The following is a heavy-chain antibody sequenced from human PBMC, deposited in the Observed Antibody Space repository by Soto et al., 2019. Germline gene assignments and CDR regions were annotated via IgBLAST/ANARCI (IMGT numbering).Heavy chain of an antibody. CDR3: TGRPMWRPQPIKDYGMGV. Sequence: ASVKVSCRASGYPFTGYYMHWVRQAPGLRPEWMGWVNPNNGDTHYVQKFQGRVTMTADTSISTGYMELTRLASDDTALYYCTGRPMWRPQPIKDYGMGVGGHGTKV. CDR2: VNPNNGDT. CDR1: GYPFTGYY. J-gene: IGHJ3*01. D-gene: IGHD3-16*01. V-gene: IGHV1-2*02.